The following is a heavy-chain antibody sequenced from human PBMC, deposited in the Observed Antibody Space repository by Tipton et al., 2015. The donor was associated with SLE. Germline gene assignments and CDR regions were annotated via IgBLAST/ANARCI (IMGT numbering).Heavy chain of an antibody. CDR3: AKGRLMIHGDY. D-gene: IGHD3-16*01. CDR2: IYSGGSST. V-gene: IGHV3-23*03. CDR1: GFTFSSYA. J-gene: IGHJ4*02. Sequence: SLRLSCAASGFTFSSYAMSWVRQAPGKGLEWVSVIYSGGSSTDYADSVKGRFTISRDNSKNTLYLQMNTLGAEDTAVYYCAKGRLMIHGDYWGQGTLVTVSS.